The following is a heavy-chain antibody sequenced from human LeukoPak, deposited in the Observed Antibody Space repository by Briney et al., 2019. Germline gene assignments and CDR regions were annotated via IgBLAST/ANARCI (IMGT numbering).Heavy chain of an antibody. J-gene: IGHJ2*01. Sequence: SETLSLTCTVSGGSISSGRCYWGWVRQPPGEGLEWIGSIYYGGSTYYNPSLKSRVTISVDTSKHQFSLKLSSVTAADTSVYYCARGYCSSPRCSSIGYFDLWGRGTLVTVSS. V-gene: IGHV4-39*01. CDR3: ARGYCSSPRCSSIGYFDL. CDR2: IYYGGST. CDR1: GGSISSGRCY. D-gene: IGHD2-2*01.